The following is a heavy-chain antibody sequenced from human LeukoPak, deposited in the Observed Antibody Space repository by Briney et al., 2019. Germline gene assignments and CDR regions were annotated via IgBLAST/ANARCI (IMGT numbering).Heavy chain of an antibody. CDR3: ARDPIGSGSYIDY. V-gene: IGHV4-59*02. Sequence: SETLSLTCTVAGASVTSYYWNWIRQPPGEGLEWIAYIYYSGNTNYSPSLKSRVTISVDTSKNHFSLRLKSVTAADTAVYYCARDPIGSGSYIDYWGQGTLVTASS. CDR1: GASVTSYY. D-gene: IGHD3-10*01. J-gene: IGHJ4*02. CDR2: IYYSGNT.